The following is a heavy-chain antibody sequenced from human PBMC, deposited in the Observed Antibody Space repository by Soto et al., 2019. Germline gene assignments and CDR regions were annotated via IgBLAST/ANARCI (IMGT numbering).Heavy chain of an antibody. CDR1: GFTFSSYA. J-gene: IGHJ4*02. V-gene: IGHV3-30-3*01. CDR3: VRGIAAAGLDY. D-gene: IGHD6-13*01. Sequence: QVQLVESGGGVVQPGRSLRLSCAASGFTFSSYAMHWVRQAPGKGLEWVAVISYDGSNKYYADSVKGRFTISRDNSKNTLYLQMNSLRAEDTAVYYCVRGIAAAGLDYWGQGTLVTVSS. CDR2: ISYDGSNK.